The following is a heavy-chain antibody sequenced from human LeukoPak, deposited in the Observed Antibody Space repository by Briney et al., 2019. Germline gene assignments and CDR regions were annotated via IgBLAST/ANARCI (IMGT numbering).Heavy chain of an antibody. Sequence: ASVTVSCKASGYTFTSYTIHWVRQAPGQGLQWLGWISASNGNTNYAQKFRDRVTMSTDTSTGTAYLDVRSLTSDDTAVYYCARDHSNWNYAPDFWGQGTLVIVSS. V-gene: IGHV1-18*01. J-gene: IGHJ4*02. CDR2: ISASNGNT. D-gene: IGHD1-7*01. CDR1: GYTFTSYT. CDR3: ARDHSNWNYAPDF.